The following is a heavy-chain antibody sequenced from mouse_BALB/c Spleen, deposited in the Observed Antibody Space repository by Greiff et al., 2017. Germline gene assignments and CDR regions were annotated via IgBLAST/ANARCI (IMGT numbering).Heavy chain of an antibody. V-gene: IGHV2-9*02. J-gene: IGHJ3*01. Sequence: VKLMESGPGLVAPSQSLSITCTVSGFSLTSYGVHWVRQPPGKGLEWLGVIWAGGSTNYNSALMSRLSISKDNSKSQVFLKMNSLQTDDTAMYYCARALRRESWFAYWGQGTLVTVSA. CDR2: IWAGGST. CDR1: GFSLTSYG. CDR3: ARALRRESWFAY.